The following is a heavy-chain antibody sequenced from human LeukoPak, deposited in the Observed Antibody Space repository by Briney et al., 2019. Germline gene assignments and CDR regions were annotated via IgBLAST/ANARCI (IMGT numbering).Heavy chain of an antibody. V-gene: IGHV1-8*03. D-gene: IGHD2-15*01. J-gene: IGHJ4*02. CDR3: ARVDGSPDY. CDR2: VNLKSGYT. Sequence: PGASVKVPCKASGYTFTRFDINWVRRATGQGLEWMGWVNLKSGYTGYAQKFQGRVTITRDTSINTAYMELSSLRSEDTAVYYCARVDGSPDYWGQGTLVTVSS. CDR1: GYTFTRFD.